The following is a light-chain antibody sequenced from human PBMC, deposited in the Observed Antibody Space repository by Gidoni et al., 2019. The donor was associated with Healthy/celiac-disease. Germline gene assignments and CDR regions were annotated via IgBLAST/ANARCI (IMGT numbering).Light chain of an antibody. V-gene: IGKV3D-7*01. CDR1: QSVSSSY. CDR3: QQDDNLPHT. CDR2: GAS. J-gene: IGKJ1*01. Sequence: EIVMPQSPATLSLSPGERATLSCRASQSVSSSYLSWYQQKPGQAPRLLIYGASTRATGIPARFSGSGSGTDFTLTISSLQPEDFAVYYCQQDDNLPHTFGQGTKVEIK.